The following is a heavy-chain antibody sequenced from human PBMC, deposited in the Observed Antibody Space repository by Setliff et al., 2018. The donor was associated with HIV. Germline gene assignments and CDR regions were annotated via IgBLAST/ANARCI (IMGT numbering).Heavy chain of an antibody. CDR1: GFTLSSYA. CDR2: ISGSGAST. J-gene: IGHJ6*03. V-gene: IGHV3-23*01. Sequence: GGSLRLSCAASGFTLSSYALSWVRQAPGKGLEWVSAISGSGASTYYADSVKGRFTISRHNFKNTLFLQMNSLRAEDTALYYCAKLVVGFSGTSAYMDVWGKGTTVTVSS. D-gene: IGHD1-26*01. CDR3: AKLVVGFSGTSAYMDV.